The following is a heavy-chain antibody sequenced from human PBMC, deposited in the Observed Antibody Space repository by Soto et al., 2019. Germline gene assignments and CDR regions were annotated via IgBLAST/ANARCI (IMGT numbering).Heavy chain of an antibody. D-gene: IGHD3-9*01. V-gene: IGHV3-23*01. Sequence: PGGSLRLSCAASGFTFSSYAMSWVRQAPGKGLEWVSAISGSGGSTYYADSVKGRFTISRDNSKNTLYLQMNSLRAEDTAVYYCAKDSTGYGIYDILPVPGGFDPWCQAPLVTVSS. CDR3: AKDSTGYGIYDILPVPGGFDP. CDR1: GFTFSSYA. CDR2: ISGSGGST. J-gene: IGHJ5*02.